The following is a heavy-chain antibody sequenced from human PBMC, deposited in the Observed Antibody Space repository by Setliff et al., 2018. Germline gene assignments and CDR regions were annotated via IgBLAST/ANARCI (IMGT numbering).Heavy chain of an antibody. J-gene: IGHJ5*02. CDR1: GYTFANYG. CDR2: INAGNGDT. CDR3: ARATRDSDGWYYEYRWFDP. V-gene: IGHV1-3*01. D-gene: IGHD6-19*01. Sequence: GASVKVSCKASGYTFANYGLHWVRQAPGQRLEWMGWINAGNGDTKFSQKFQDTITMTADTSASTAYMELSSLRSEDTAVYYCARATRDSDGWYYEYRWFDPWGQGTLVTVSS.